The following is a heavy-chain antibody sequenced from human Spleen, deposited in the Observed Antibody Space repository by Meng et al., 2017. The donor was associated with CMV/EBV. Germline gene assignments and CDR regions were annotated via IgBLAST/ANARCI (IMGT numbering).Heavy chain of an antibody. CDR2: TGGSGLTS. Sequence: GGSLRLSCEASGFTFKNNAMSWVRQAPGKGRDGVAVTGGSGLTSRYADSVKGGFTISRDNSKNTLYLEMNSLKGEDTGVYYCAKSPRVCYGGDCYGRDLLLDYWRQGTLVTVSS. CDR1: GFTFKNNA. V-gene: IGHV3-23*01. D-gene: IGHD5-24*01. CDR3: AKSPRVCYGGDCYGRDLLLDY. J-gene: IGHJ4*02.